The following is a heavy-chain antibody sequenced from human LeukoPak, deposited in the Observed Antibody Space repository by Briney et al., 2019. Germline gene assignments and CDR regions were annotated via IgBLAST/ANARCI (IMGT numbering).Heavy chain of an antibody. J-gene: IGHJ3*02. CDR2: IIPIFGTA. D-gene: IGHD2-2*01. Sequence: SVKVSCKASGGTFSSYAISWVRQAPGQGLEWMGRIIPIFGTANYAQKFQGRVTITTDESTSTAYMELSSLRSEDTAVYYCASLSNAQYTFDIWGQGTMVTVSS. V-gene: IGHV1-69*05. CDR1: GGTFSSYA. CDR3: ASLSNAQYTFDI.